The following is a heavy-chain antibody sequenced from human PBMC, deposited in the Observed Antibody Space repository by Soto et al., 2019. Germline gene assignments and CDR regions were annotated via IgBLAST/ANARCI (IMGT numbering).Heavy chain of an antibody. Sequence: SETLSLTCTVSGDSISSSNYFWGWIRQPPGKGLEWIGTIFYSGSTNYNPSLKSRVTISVDKSKNQFSLKLSSVTAADTAVYYCARVYSTSPSDWGQGTLVTVSS. CDR3: ARVYSTSPSD. CDR1: GDSISSSNYF. V-gene: IGHV4-39*07. D-gene: IGHD6-13*01. CDR2: IFYSGST. J-gene: IGHJ4*02.